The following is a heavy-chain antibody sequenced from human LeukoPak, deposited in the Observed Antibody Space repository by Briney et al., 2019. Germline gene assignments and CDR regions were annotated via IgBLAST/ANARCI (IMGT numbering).Heavy chain of an antibody. J-gene: IGHJ5*02. V-gene: IGHV3-49*04. CDR1: GFTFGDYA. CDR2: IRSKAYGGTT. D-gene: IGHD3-10*01. Sequence: GGSLRLSCTASGFTFGDYAMSWVRQAPGKGLEGVGFIRSKAYGGTTEYAASVKGRFTISRDDSKSIAYLQMNSLKTEDTAVYYCTREEGYYYGSGTWNWFDPWGQGTLVTVSS. CDR3: TREEGYYYGSGTWNWFDP.